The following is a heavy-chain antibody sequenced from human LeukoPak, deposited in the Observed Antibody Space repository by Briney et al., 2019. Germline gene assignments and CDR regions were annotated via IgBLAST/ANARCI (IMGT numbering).Heavy chain of an antibody. Sequence: SETLSLTCTVSGGSISSYYWSWIRQPPGKGLEWIGYINTSGSTNYNPSLKSRVTISVDTSKNQFSLKLSSVTAADTAVYYCRALYYDFWSGYFGDYYYMDVWGKGTTVTVSS. CDR1: GGSISSYY. CDR3: RALYYDFWSGYFGDYYYMDV. D-gene: IGHD3-3*01. CDR2: INTSGST. V-gene: IGHV4-4*09. J-gene: IGHJ6*03.